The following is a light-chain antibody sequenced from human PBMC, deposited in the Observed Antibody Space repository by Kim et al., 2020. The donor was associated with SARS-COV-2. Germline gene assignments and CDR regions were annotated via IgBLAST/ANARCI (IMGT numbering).Light chain of an antibody. Sequence: GKRVTRSCPGSRTNTGNNYVSWYQQRPGPAPTLLIYGNNQRPSGVPDRFSGSKSGTSASLAISGLRSEDEADYYCAAWDDSLSGWVFGGGTQLTVL. CDR2: GNN. V-gene: IGLV1-47*01. CDR3: AAWDDSLSGWV. CDR1: RTNTGNNY. J-gene: IGLJ3*02.